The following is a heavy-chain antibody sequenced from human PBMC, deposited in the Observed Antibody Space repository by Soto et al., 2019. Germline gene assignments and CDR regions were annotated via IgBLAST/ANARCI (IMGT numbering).Heavy chain of an antibody. CDR1: GFSFSNYG. J-gene: IGHJ1*01. V-gene: IGHV3-33*01. Sequence: QVQLVESGGGVVQPGRSLRLSCAGSGFSFSNYGMHWVRQAPDKGLEWVALIWYDGSNKYYADSVKGRFTISRDNSKNTLYLQMSSLRNEDTAVYYCARDPRVETTLMAVFQGWGQGTLVTVSS. D-gene: IGHD3-3*01. CDR3: ARDPRVETTLMAVFQG. CDR2: IWYDGSNK.